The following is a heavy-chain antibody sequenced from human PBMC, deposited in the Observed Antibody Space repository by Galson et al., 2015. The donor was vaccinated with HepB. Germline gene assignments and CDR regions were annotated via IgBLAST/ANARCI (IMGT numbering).Heavy chain of an antibody. CDR1: GFTFSSYS. CDR3: ASGGYSYGYFDY. J-gene: IGHJ4*02. D-gene: IGHD5-18*01. Sequence: SLRLSCAASGFTFSSYSMNWVRQAPGKGLEWVSSISSSSSYIYYADSVKGRFTISRDNSKNTLYLQMNSLRAEDTAVYYCASGGYSYGYFDYWGQGTLVTVSS. V-gene: IGHV3-21*01. CDR2: ISSSSSYI.